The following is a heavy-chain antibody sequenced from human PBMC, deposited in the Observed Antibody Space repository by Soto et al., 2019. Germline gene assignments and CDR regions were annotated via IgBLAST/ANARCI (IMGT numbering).Heavy chain of an antibody. J-gene: IGHJ4*02. D-gene: IGHD6-19*01. CDR1: GGTFTTYD. V-gene: IGHV1-69*06. Sequence: SVKVSCKASGGTFTTYDISWVRQAPGQGLEWMGGIIPLFDATKYAQKFQGRVTITADKSTGTAYMELSSLRSEDTAMYYCARDRSSSWYNGTFYFDSWGQGTWSPSPQ. CDR2: IIPLFDAT. CDR3: ARDRSSSWYNGTFYFDS.